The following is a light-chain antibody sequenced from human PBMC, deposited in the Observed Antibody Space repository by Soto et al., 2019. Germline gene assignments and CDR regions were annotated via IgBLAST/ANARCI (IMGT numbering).Light chain of an antibody. CDR3: QQRSNWPPEFT. CDR2: DAV. CDR1: QSITSY. V-gene: IGKV3-11*01. Sequence: EIVLTQSPAYLSLTPGERVTLSCRASQSITSYLAWYQKKPGQTPRLLIYDAVNMATGVPDRFSGGGSGTDFTLTISSLEAEDSAVYYCQQRSNWPPEFTFGQGTRVEIK. J-gene: IGKJ2*01.